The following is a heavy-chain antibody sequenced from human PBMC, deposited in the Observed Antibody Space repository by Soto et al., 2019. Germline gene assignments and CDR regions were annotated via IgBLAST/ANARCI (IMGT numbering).Heavy chain of an antibody. D-gene: IGHD3-22*01. Sequence: QVQLVQSGAEVKEPGASVKVSCKASGYTFITYGMSWVRQAPGQGLDWMGWISTYNGDTKYADRLQGRVAMTTDTPTGTADMELRRLRSDDTAVYYCARGPTDYYDNSGDYSLDYWGQGTLVTVSS. CDR3: ARGPTDYYDNSGDYSLDY. CDR2: ISTYNGDT. V-gene: IGHV1-18*01. J-gene: IGHJ4*02. CDR1: GYTFITYG.